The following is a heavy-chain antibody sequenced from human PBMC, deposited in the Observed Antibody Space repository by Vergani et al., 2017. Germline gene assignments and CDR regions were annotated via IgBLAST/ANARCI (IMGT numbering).Heavy chain of an antibody. CDR3: ARSGSIFGVVIPVGDYGMDV. V-gene: IGHV1-2*04. J-gene: IGHJ6*02. CDR1: GYTFTGYY. D-gene: IGHD3-3*01. CDR2: INTNSGGT. Sequence: QVQLVQSGAAVKKPGASVKVSCKASGYTFTGYYMHWVRQAPGPGLEWMGWINTNSGGTNYAQKFQGWVTMTRDTSVSTAYMELSRLRSDDTAVYYCARSGSIFGVVIPVGDYGMDVWGQGTTVTVSS.